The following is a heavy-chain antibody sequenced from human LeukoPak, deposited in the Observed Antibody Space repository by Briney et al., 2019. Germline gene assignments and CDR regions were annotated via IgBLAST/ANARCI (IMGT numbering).Heavy chain of an antibody. D-gene: IGHD4-17*01. CDR3: ARRAATTVTTQYDY. V-gene: IGHV1-18*04. CDR2: ISAYNGNT. J-gene: IGHJ4*02. Sequence: GASVKVSCKASGYTFTSYGISWVRQAPGQGFEWMGWISAYNGNTNYAQTLQGRVTMTTDTSTSTAYMELRSLRSDDTAVYYCARRAATTVTTQYDYWGQGTLVTVSS. CDR1: GYTFTSYG.